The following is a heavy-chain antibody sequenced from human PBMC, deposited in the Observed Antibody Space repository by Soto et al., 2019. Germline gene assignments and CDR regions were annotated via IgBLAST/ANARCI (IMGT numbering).Heavy chain of an antibody. CDR2: IKPDVSDK. CDR1: GFTFRNYW. CDR3: ARENYFDY. J-gene: IGHJ4*02. V-gene: IGHV3-7*01. Sequence: PGGSLRLSCAASGFTFRNYWMGWVRQTPDKGLEWVANIKPDVSDKYYVDSVKGRFTISRDNAKNSVFLQMNSLRAEDTAVYYCARENYFDYWGQGTLVTVSS.